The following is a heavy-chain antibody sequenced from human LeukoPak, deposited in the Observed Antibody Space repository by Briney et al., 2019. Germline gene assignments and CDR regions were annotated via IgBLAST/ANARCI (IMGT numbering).Heavy chain of an antibody. CDR1: GFTVSSSY. D-gene: IGHD2/OR15-2a*01. Sequence: QPGGSLRLSCAASGFTVSSSYMNWVRQAPGRGLEWVSVIYTGGSTYYADSVKGRFTISRGNSKNTLYLQMSSLRAEDTAVYYCARDANKKNYFDCWGQGTLVTVSS. CDR2: IYTGGST. V-gene: IGHV3-53*01. J-gene: IGHJ4*02. CDR3: ARDANKKNYFDC.